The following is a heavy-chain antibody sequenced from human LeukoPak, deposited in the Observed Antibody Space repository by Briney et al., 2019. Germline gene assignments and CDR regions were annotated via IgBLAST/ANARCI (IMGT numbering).Heavy chain of an antibody. Sequence: ASVKVSCKASGYTFTDYSMHWVRQAPGQGLEWMGWINPNSGGTNYTQKFQGRVTMTRDTSISTAYMELIRRRSDDTAVYYCARESYCSGGSCYRAFDYWGQGTLVTVSS. D-gene: IGHD2-15*01. V-gene: IGHV1-2*02. CDR1: GYTFTDYS. CDR3: ARESYCSGGSCYRAFDY. CDR2: INPNSGGT. J-gene: IGHJ4*02.